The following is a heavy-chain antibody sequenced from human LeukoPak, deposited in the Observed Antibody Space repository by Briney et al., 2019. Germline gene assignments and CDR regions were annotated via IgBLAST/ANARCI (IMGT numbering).Heavy chain of an antibody. CDR3: AKDGIVDSSSWYDY. Sequence: PGGSLRLSCAASEFTVSSNYMRWVRQAPGKGLEWVSVIYSGGSTYYADSVKGRFTISRDNSKNTLYLQMNSLRAEDTAVYYCAKDGIVDSSSWYDYWGQGTLVTVSS. CDR1: EFTVSSNY. D-gene: IGHD6-13*01. V-gene: IGHV3-53*01. J-gene: IGHJ4*02. CDR2: IYSGGST.